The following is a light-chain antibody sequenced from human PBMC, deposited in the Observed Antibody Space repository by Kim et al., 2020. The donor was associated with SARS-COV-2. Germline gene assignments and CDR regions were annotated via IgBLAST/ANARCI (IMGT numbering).Light chain of an antibody. Sequence: LLPGERSTPSCRASQSVRSSSLAWYQHKPGQAPRLLIYGTSSRAAGIPDKFSGSGSGTDFTLTISGLEPEDFAVFYCQHYDSTITFGQGTRLEIK. CDR2: GTS. CDR3: QHYDSTIT. J-gene: IGKJ5*01. CDR1: QSVRSSS. V-gene: IGKV3-20*01.